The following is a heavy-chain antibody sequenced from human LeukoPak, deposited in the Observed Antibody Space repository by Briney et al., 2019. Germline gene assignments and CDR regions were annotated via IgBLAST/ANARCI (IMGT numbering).Heavy chain of an antibody. CDR2: IYYSGST. J-gene: IGHJ5*02. V-gene: IGHV4-39*07. CDR3: ARRGKNYYRTFDP. D-gene: IGHD1-14*01. Sequence: PSETLSLTCTVSGGSISSSSYYWGWIRQPPGKGLEWIGSIYYSGSTYYNPSLKSRVTISVDTSKNQFSLKLSSVTAADTAVYYCARRGKNYYRTFDPWGQGTLVTVSS. CDR1: GGSISSSSYY.